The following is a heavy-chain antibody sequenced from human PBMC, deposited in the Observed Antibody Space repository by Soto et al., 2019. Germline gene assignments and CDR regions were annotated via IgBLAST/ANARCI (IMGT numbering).Heavy chain of an antibody. V-gene: IGHV1-8*01. Sequence: GASVKVSCKASGYTFTSYDINWVRQATGQGLEWMGWMNPNSGNTGYAQRFQGRVTMTRNTSISTAYMELSSLRSEDTAVYYCARGTEDTSITIFGVVIVYYYMDVWGKGTTVTVS. CDR1: GYTFTSYD. D-gene: IGHD3-3*01. CDR2: MNPNSGNT. CDR3: ARGTEDTSITIFGVVIVYYYMDV. J-gene: IGHJ6*03.